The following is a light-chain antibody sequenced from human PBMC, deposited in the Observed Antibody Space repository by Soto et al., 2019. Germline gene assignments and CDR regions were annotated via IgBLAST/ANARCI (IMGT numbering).Light chain of an antibody. CDR3: QQYGSSPT. V-gene: IGKV3-20*01. CDR1: QSVISN. J-gene: IGKJ4*01. CDR2: GAS. Sequence: IVMTQSPVTLSVSPGGRATLSCRASQSVISNLAWYQHKPGQAPRLLIYGASIRATGIPSRFSGSGSGTDFTLTIRRLEPEDSAVYYCQQYGSSPTFGGGTKVNI.